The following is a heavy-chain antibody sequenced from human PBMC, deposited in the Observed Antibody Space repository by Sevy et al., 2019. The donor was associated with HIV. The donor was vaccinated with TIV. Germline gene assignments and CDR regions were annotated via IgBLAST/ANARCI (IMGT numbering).Heavy chain of an antibody. CDR2: IYYSGSS. CDR1: GGSISSYY. CDR3: ARSTVDPKNWWFDP. J-gene: IGHJ5*02. Sequence: SETLSLTCTVSGGSISSYYWSWIRQTPGKGLEWFGYIYYSGSSNYNPSLKSRVTIAVDTSKNQFSLKLSSVSAADTAVYYCARSTVDPKNWWFDPWGQGTLVTVSS. V-gene: IGHV4-59*01. D-gene: IGHD4-17*01.